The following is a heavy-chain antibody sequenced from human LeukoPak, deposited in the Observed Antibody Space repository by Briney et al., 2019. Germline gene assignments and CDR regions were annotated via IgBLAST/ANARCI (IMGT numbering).Heavy chain of an antibody. D-gene: IGHD3-9*01. J-gene: IGHJ6*02. CDR1: GFTFSSYG. Sequence: GSLRLSCAASGFTFSSYGMHWVRQAPGKGLEWVAVIWYDGSNKYYADSVKGRFTISRDNSKNTLYLQMNSLRAEDTAVYYCARGIDDILSLAHYYGMDVWGQGTTVTVSS. CDR2: IWYDGSNK. CDR3: ARGIDDILSLAHYYGMDV. V-gene: IGHV3-33*01.